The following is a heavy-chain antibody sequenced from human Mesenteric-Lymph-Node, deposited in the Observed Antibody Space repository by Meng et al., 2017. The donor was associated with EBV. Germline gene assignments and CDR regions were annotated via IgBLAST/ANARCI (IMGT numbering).Heavy chain of an antibody. CDR2: IHYSGST. D-gene: IGHD1-1*01. J-gene: IGHJ4*02. V-gene: IGHV4-61*01. CDR1: GGSVTSGSYY. Sequence: QVQLQEPGPGRVKPSGTLSLTCTVSGGSVTSGSYYWNWIRQPPGKRLEWIGYIHYSGSTNYNPSLKSQITISVDTSKNQLSLRVSHVTAADTAVYYCARGRRGVQYFDFWGQGALVTVSS. CDR3: ARGRRGVQYFDF.